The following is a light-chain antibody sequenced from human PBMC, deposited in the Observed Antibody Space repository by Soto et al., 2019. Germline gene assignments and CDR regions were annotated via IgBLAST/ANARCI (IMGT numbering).Light chain of an antibody. J-gene: IGLJ1*01. Sequence: QSVLTQPPSVSGAPGQRVTISCTGSSSNIGALYDVHWYQQHPGKAPKLMIYEVSNRPSGVSNRFSGSKSGNTASLTISGLQAEDEADYYCSSYTSSSTYVFGTGTKVTVL. CDR2: EVS. CDR3: SSYTSSSTYV. CDR1: SSNIGALYD. V-gene: IGLV2-14*01.